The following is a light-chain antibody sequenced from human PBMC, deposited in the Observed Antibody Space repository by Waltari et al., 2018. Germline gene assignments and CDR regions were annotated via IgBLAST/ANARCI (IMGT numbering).Light chain of an antibody. CDR1: SSDVGGYKY. Sequence: QSALTQPASVSGSPGQSITISCTGTSSDVGGYKYVSWYQQHPGKVPKFMIYEVSNRPSGVSTRFSGSKSGNTASLTISGLQAEDEADYYCSSYTSNNTLIFGGGTKLTVL. V-gene: IGLV2-14*01. CDR3: SSYTSNNTLI. CDR2: EVS. J-gene: IGLJ2*01.